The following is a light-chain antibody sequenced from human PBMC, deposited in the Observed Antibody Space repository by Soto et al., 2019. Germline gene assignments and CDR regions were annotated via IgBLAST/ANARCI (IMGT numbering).Light chain of an antibody. CDR1: QTIITY. Sequence: DIQMTQSPSSLSASVGDRVTITCRASQTIITYLNWYQQKPGSAPKLLIYAASSLQSGVPSRFSGSGSGTDFTLTISSLQPEDFATYYCQQSYTMTFGHGTRLEIK. CDR2: AAS. V-gene: IGKV1-39*01. CDR3: QQSYTMT. J-gene: IGKJ5*01.